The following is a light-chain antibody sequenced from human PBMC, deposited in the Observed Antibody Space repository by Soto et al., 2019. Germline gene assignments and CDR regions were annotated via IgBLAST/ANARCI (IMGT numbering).Light chain of an antibody. CDR2: DAS. V-gene: IGKV3-11*01. J-gene: IGKJ4*01. Sequence: EIVLTQSPAILSLSPGERATLSCRASQSVGNFLVWYQQKPGQAPRLLIYDASPRVTGIPDRFSGSGSGTDFALTISGLGPDDFAVYCCQHRSRWPPLTFGGGTRV. CDR1: QSVGNF. CDR3: QHRSRWPPLT.